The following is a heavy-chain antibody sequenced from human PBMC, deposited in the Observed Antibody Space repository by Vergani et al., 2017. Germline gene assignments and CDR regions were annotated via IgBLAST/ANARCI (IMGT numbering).Heavy chain of an antibody. D-gene: IGHD6-13*01. CDR2: IYYSGST. CDR3: ARINSSSWPNYYYYGMDV. J-gene: IGHJ6*02. Sequence: QLQLQESGPGLVKPSETLSLTCTVSGGSISSSSYYWGWIRQPPGKGLEWIGSIYYSGSTYYNPSLKSRVTISVDTSKNQFSRKLSSVTAADTAVYYCARINSSSWPNYYYYGMDVWGQGTTVTVSS. CDR1: GGSISSSSYY. V-gene: IGHV4-39*07.